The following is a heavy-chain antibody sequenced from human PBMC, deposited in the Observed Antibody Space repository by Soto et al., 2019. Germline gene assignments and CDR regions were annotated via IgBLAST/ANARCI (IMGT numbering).Heavy chain of an antibody. CDR3: ARYRDYGDYYFDY. CDR1: GGSISSYY. CDR2: IYYSGST. V-gene: IGHV4-59*01. D-gene: IGHD4-17*01. J-gene: IGHJ4*02. Sequence: PSETLSLTCTVSGGSISSYYWSWIRQPPGKGLEWIGYIYYSGSTNYNPSLKSRVTISVDTSKNQFSLKLSSVTAADTAVYYCARYRDYGDYYFDYWGQGTLVTVSS.